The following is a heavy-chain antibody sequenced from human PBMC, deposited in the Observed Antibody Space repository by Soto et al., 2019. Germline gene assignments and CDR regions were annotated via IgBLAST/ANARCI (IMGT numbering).Heavy chain of an antibody. D-gene: IGHD6-19*01. CDR1: GFSLSSTRVA. Sequence: QITLKESGPTLVKPTQTLTLTCTFSGFSLSSTRVAVGWIRQPPGKALEWLALIYWDDDKRYSSFLKSRLTITKDTSKNQVVLTMSNMDSVDTARYYCAHIVVAGLGYDFDYWGQGTMVTVSS. CDR3: AHIVVAGLGYDFDY. J-gene: IGHJ4*02. V-gene: IGHV2-5*02. CDR2: IYWDDDK.